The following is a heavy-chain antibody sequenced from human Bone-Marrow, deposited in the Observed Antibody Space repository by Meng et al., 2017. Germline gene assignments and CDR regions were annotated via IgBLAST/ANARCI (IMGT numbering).Heavy chain of an antibody. D-gene: IGHD3-10*01. CDR2: IYPGDSDT. CDR3: ASLRRVLLWFGGGFEDAFDI. V-gene: IGHV5-51*01. CDR1: GYSFTSYW. Sequence: GESLKISCKGSGYSFTSYWIGWVRQMPGKGLEWMGIIYPGDSDTRYSPSFQGQVTISADKSISTAYLQWSSLKASDTAMYYCASLRRVLLWFGGGFEDAFDIWGQGTMVTVS. J-gene: IGHJ3*02.